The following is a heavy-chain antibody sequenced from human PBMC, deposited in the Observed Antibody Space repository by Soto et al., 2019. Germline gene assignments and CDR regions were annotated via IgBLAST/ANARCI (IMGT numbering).Heavy chain of an antibody. Sequence: GSLGLSCAASCCTFINAWMNRVRQAPGKGLEWVGRIKSKTDGGTTDYAAPVKGRFTISRDDSKNTLYLQMNSLKTAHTALYYCTPSIAAAIGAFAIWGQGTMVTVS. V-gene: IGHV3-15*07. CDR1: CCTFINAW. J-gene: IGHJ3*02. D-gene: IGHD6-13*01. CDR2: IKSKTDGGTT. CDR3: TPSIAAAIGAFAI.